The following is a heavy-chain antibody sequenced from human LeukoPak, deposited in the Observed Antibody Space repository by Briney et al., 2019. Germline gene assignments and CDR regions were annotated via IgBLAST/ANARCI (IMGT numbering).Heavy chain of an antibody. J-gene: IGHJ5*02. Sequence: SVKVSCKASGGSFSSYGISWVRQAPGQGLEWRGGIIPMLGRSNYAQKFQGRVTISTDESTSTAYMEMSSLRSEDTAVYYCAREDHTANNWFDPWGQGTLVTVSS. CDR3: AREDHTANNWFDP. D-gene: IGHD5-18*01. CDR1: GGSFSSYG. CDR2: IIPMLGRS. V-gene: IGHV1-69*05.